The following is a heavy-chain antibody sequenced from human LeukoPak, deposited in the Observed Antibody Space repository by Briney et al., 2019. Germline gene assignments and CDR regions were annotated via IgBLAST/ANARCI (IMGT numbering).Heavy chain of an antibody. Sequence: GRSLRLSCAASGFTFSSYSMNWVRQAPGKGLEWVSYISSSSSTIYYADSVKGRFTISRDNAKNSLYLQMNSLRVEDTAMYYCTRGFDISDYWGQGTLVTVSS. J-gene: IGHJ4*02. V-gene: IGHV3-48*04. CDR1: GFTFSSYS. CDR2: ISSSSSTI. CDR3: TRGFDISDY. D-gene: IGHD3-9*01.